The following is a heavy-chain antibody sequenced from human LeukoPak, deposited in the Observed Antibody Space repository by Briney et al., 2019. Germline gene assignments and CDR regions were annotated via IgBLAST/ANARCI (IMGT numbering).Heavy chain of an antibody. D-gene: IGHD3-22*01. CDR2: IYHSGST. CDR3: ARDVGWGYYYDSSGYPLTYYFDY. J-gene: IGHJ4*02. Sequence: SETLSLTCTVSGYSISSGYYWGWIRQPPGKGLEWIGSIYHSGSTYYNPSLKSRVTISVDTSKNQFSLKLSSVTAADTAVYYCARDVGWGYYYDSSGYPLTYYFDYWGQGTLVTVSS. CDR1: GYSISSGYY. V-gene: IGHV4-38-2*02.